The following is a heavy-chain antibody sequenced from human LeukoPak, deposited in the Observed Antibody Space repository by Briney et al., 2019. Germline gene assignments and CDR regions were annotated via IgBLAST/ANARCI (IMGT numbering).Heavy chain of an antibody. J-gene: IGHJ4*02. Sequence: ASVKVSCKASGYTFTSYDINWVRQATGQGLEWMGWMNPNSGNTGYAQKFQGRVTMTRNTSISTAYMELSSLRSENTAVYYCARAVYSSSPELFDYWGQGTLATVSS. D-gene: IGHD6-6*01. V-gene: IGHV1-8*01. CDR2: MNPNSGNT. CDR1: GYTFTSYD. CDR3: ARAVYSSSPELFDY.